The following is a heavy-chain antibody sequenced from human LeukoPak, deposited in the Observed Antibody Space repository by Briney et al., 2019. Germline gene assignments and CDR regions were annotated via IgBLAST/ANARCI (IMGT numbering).Heavy chain of an antibody. Sequence: PGRSLRLSCAASGFTFSSYAMHWVRQAPGKGLEWVAVISYDGSNKYYADSVKGRFTISRDNSKNTLYLQMNSLRAEDMAVYYCASSINYYDSSGYPVDAFDIWGQGTMVTVSS. D-gene: IGHD3-22*01. V-gene: IGHV3-30-3*01. CDR1: GFTFSSYA. CDR2: ISYDGSNK. CDR3: ASSINYYDSSGYPVDAFDI. J-gene: IGHJ3*02.